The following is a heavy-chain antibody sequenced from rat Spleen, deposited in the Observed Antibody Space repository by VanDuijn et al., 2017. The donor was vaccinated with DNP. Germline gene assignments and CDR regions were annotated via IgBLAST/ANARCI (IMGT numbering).Heavy chain of an antibody. V-gene: IGHV5-22*01. CDR1: GFTFSDYY. J-gene: IGHJ2*01. D-gene: IGHD4-3*01. CDR2: ISYDGGSS. Sequence: EVQLVESGGGFVQPGRSLKLSCAASGFTFSDYYMAWVRQAPTKGLEWVAYISYDGGSSYYGDSVKGRFTISRANVKSTLYLQMNSLRSEDMATYYCVRWYNSGYYFDHWGQGVMVTVSS. CDR3: VRWYNSGYYFDH.